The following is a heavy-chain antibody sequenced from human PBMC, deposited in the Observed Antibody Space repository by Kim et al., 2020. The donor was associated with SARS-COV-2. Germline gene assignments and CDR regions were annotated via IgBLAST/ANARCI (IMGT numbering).Heavy chain of an antibody. D-gene: IGHD3-10*01. CDR1: GFTFDDYA. J-gene: IGHJ6*02. Sequence: GGSLRLSCAASGFTFDDYAMHWVRQAPGKGLEWVSGISWNSGSIGYADSVKGRFTISRDNAKNSLYLQMNSLRAEDTALYYCAKCYGSGSPPYYYGMDVWGQGTTVTVSS. CDR2: ISWNSGSI. CDR3: AKCYGSGSPPYYYGMDV. V-gene: IGHV3-9*01.